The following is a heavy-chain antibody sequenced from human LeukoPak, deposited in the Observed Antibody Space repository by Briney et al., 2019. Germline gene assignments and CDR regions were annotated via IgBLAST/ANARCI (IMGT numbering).Heavy chain of an antibody. D-gene: IGHD3-22*01. Sequence: GGSLRLSCAASGFTVSSNYMSWVRQAPGKGLEWVSVIYSGGSTYYADSVKGRFTIPRDNSKNTLYLQMNSLRAEDTAVYYCAREGDSSGLDYWGQGTLVTVSS. CDR3: AREGDSSGLDY. CDR1: GFTVSSNY. J-gene: IGHJ4*02. V-gene: IGHV3-66*01. CDR2: IYSGGST.